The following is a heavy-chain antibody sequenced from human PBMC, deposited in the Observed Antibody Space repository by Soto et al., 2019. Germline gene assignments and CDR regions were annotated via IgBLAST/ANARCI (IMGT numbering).Heavy chain of an antibody. CDR1: GYTFTGYY. Sequence: ASVKVSCKASGYTFTGYYMHWVRQAPVQGLGWMGWINPNSGGTNYAQKFQGGVTMTRDTSISTAYMELSRLRSDDTAVYYYYGMDVWGQGTTVTVSS. CDR2: INPNSGGT. J-gene: IGHJ6*02. CDR3: YGMDV. V-gene: IGHV1-2*02.